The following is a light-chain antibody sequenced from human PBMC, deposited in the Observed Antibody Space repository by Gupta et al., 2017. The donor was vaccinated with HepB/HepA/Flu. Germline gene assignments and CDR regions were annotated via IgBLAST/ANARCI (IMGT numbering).Light chain of an antibody. V-gene: IGLV7-46*01. CDR2: DTK. CDR1: SGAVTRDHF. Sequence: QAVVTQETSLTVFPGGTVPLTCGSCSGAVTRDHFPSWFQQKPGQAPRTLIHDTKNKYCWTPAWFSGSLLGGKAALTLSGAQPEDEAEYYCSLSYSGAVVFGGGTKLTVV. J-gene: IGLJ3*02. CDR3: SLSYSGAVV.